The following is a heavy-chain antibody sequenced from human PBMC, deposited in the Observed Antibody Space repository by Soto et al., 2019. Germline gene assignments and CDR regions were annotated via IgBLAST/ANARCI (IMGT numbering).Heavy chain of an antibody. J-gene: IGHJ2*01. CDR1: GGTFSSYT. D-gene: IGHD3-22*01. Sequence: QVQLVQSGAEVKKPGSSVKVSCKASGGTFSSYTISWVRQAPGQGLEWMGRIIPILGIANYAQKFQGRVTITADKSTSTAYMELSSLRSEDTAVYYCARDRDYYDSSGGGWWYCDLWGRGTLVTVSS. CDR2: IIPILGIA. CDR3: ARDRDYYDSSGGGWWYCDL. V-gene: IGHV1-69*08.